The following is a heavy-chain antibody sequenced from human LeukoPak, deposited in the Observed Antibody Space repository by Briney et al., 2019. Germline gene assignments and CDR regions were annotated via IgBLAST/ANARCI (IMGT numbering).Heavy chain of an antibody. J-gene: IGHJ5*02. CDR2: TYYRSTWYN. Sequence: QTLSLTCAMSGERVSCHSVTSNWISQSPSICLEWLVRTYYRSTWYNDYAVSVRGRITVNPDTSKNQFSLHLNSVTPEDTAVYYCARRLAQYDCFDPWGQGILVTVSS. CDR3: ARRLAQYDCFDP. CDR1: GERVSCHSVT. D-gene: IGHD3-9*01. V-gene: IGHV6-1*01.